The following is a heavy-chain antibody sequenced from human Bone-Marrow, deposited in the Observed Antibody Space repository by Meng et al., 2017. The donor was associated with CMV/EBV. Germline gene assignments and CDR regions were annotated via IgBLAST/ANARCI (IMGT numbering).Heavy chain of an antibody. CDR2: IYYSGST. V-gene: IGHV4-61*01. CDR1: GGSVSSGSYY. CDR3: ARELSDRGDDAFDI. D-gene: IGHD2-15*01. J-gene: IGHJ3*02. Sequence: SEPLSLTCTVSGGSVSSGSYYWSWIRQPPGKGLECIGYIYYSGSTNYNPSLKSRVTISVDTSKNQFSLKLSSVTAADTAVYYCARELSDRGDDAFDIWGQGTMVTVSS.